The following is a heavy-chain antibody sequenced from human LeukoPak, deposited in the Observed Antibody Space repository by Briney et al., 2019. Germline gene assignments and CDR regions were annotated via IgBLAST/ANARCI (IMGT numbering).Heavy chain of an antibody. J-gene: IGHJ5*02. D-gene: IGHD6-13*01. Sequence: SETLSLTCLVSGDSIRTTSFWGWIRQPPGMGLEWIASASHSGINYYNPSLRSRVIVSADTSKNQFSLRLTSVTAADTAVYYCARRGGHSWDVGNWFDPWGQGILVTVSS. CDR3: ARRGGHSWDVGNWFDP. V-gene: IGHV4-39*01. CDR1: GDSIRTTSF. CDR2: ASHSGIN.